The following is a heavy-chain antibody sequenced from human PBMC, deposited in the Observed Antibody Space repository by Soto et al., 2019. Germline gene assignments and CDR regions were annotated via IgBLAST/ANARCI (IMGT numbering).Heavy chain of an antibody. D-gene: IGHD2-15*01. CDR2: IIPLFGTA. CDR1: GGTFSSYA. Sequence: ASVKVSCKASGGTFSSYAISWVRQAPGQGLEWMGGIIPLFGTANYAQTFQGRVTITADESTSTAYMELSSLRSEDTAVYYCARGVGYCSGGSCYLDAFDIWGQGTMVTVSS. CDR3: ARGVGYCSGGSCYLDAFDI. J-gene: IGHJ3*02. V-gene: IGHV1-69*13.